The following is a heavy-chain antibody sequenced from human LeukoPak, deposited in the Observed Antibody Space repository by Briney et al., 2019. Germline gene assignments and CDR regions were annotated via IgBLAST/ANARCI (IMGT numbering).Heavy chain of an antibody. Sequence: ASVKVSCKASGYTFTTYDLNWVRQATGQGLEWVGWINPNSGNTGYAQKLQGRVTMTRDTSISAAYMELNSLRSEDTAVYYCARNDYGGHDAFDIWGQGTMVTVSS. CDR3: ARNDYGGHDAFDI. V-gene: IGHV1-8*01. D-gene: IGHD4-17*01. J-gene: IGHJ3*02. CDR2: INPNSGNT. CDR1: GYTFTTYD.